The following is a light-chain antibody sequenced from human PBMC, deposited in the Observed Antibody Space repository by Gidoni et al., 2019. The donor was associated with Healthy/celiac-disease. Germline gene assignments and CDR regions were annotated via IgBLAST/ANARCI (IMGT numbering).Light chain of an antibody. V-gene: IGLV3-19*01. J-gene: IGLJ2*01. Sequence: SSELPQDSAVSVAFGQTVRITCQGDSLRSYYASWYQQKPGQAPVLVIYGKNNRPSEIPDRFSGSSSGNTASLTITGAQAEDEADYYCNSRDSSGNYVVFGGGTKLTVL. CDR1: SLRSYY. CDR2: GKN. CDR3: NSRDSSGNYVV.